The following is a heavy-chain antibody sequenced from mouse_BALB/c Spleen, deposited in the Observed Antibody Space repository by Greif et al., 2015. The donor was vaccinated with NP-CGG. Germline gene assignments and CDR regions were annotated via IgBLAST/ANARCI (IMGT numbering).Heavy chain of an antibody. J-gene: IGHJ1*01. D-gene: IGHD1-1*01. Sequence: VQLQQSGPGLVQPSQSLSITCTVSGFSLTSYGVHWVRQSPGKGLEWLGVIWRGGSTDYNAAFMSRLGITKDNSKGQVFFKMNSLQADDTAIYYCAKNYGSSYWYFDVWGAGTTVTVSS. CDR1: GFSLTSYG. CDR3: AKNYGSSYWYFDV. V-gene: IGHV2-5*01. CDR2: IWRGGST.